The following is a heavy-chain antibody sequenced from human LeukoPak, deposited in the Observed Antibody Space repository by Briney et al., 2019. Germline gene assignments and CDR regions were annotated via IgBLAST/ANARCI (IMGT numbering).Heavy chain of an antibody. J-gene: IGHJ4*02. CDR3: ASPNTLTNGPLWVV. D-gene: IGHD2-8*01. CDR2: INHSGST. V-gene: IGHV4-34*01. CDR1: GGSFSGYY. Sequence: SETLSLTCAVYGGSFSGYYWSWIRQPPGKGLEWIGEINHSGSTNYNPSLKSRVTISVDTSKNQFSLKLSSVTAADTAVYYCASPNTLTNGPLWVVWGQGTLVTVSS.